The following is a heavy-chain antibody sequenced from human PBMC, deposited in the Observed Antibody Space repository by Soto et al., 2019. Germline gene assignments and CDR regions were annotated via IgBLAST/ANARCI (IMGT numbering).Heavy chain of an antibody. D-gene: IGHD5-12*01. CDR1: GFTFNRHA. Sequence: QEQVVESGGGVVQPGRSLTLSCAASGFTFNRHAMHWVRQAPGKGLEWLALISYDGSNKYYADSVKGRFTISRDNSKDTLYLHMNSLRGEDTAVYFCAAYSCYDLGSPILYYNYGIDVWGKGTRVSVSS. V-gene: IGHV3-30*03. J-gene: IGHJ6*04. CDR3: AAYSCYDLGSPILYYNYGIDV. CDR2: ISYDGSNK.